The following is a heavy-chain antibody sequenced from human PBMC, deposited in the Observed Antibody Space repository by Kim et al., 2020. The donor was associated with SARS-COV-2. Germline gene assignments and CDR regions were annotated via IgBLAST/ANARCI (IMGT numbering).Heavy chain of an antibody. D-gene: IGHD3-10*01. V-gene: IGHV3-23*01. J-gene: IGHJ4*02. CDR2: ISGSGGST. Sequence: GGSLRLSCAASGFTFSSYAMSWVRQAPGKGLEWVSAISGSGGSTYYADSVKGRFTISRDNSKNTLYLQMNSLRAEETAVYYCAKDHPVLLWFREAQPDYFDYWCQATLVTVSS. CDR1: GFTFSSYA. CDR3: AKDHPVLLWFREAQPDYFDY.